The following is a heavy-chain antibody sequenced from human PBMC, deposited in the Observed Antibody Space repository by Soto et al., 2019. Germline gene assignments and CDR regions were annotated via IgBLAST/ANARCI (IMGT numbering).Heavy chain of an antibody. D-gene: IGHD3-10*01. CDR2: IYSGGST. CDR3: ARDFRDEGFNAFDI. V-gene: IGHV3-53*04. Sequence: EVQLVESGGGLVQPGGSLRLSCAASGFTVSSNYMSWVRQAPGKGLEWVSVIYSGGSTYYADSVKGRFTISRHNSKNTLYLQMNSLRAEDTAVYYCARDFRDEGFNAFDIWGQGTMVTVSS. CDR1: GFTVSSNY. J-gene: IGHJ3*02.